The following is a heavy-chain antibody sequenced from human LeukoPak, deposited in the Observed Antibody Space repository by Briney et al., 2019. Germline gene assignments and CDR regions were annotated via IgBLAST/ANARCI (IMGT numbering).Heavy chain of an antibody. V-gene: IGHV3-30*04. CDR3: SREAHSSGFAPAFDT. CDR1: GITFGASI. D-gene: IGHD3-22*01. Sequence: GTSLRLSCATSGITFGASIMHWIRQAPGKGQEWVAGLSFDESSYYGGSVEGRIIISGDNSKRTLYLQMNSLKVEDTALYYCSREAHSSGFAPAFDTWGQGTMVTVSS. J-gene: IGHJ3*02. CDR2: LSFDESS.